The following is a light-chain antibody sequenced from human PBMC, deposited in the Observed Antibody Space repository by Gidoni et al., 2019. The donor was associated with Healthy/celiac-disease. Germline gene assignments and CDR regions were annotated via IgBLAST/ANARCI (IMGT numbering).Light chain of an antibody. CDR1: ISDVGGYNY. Sequence: SALSQPFSVSGPPGQSITLPLTGTISDVGGYNYASWYQQHPGKAPKLMIYDVSNRPSGVSNRFSGSKSGSTASLTISRLQAENEADYYCSSYTSSSTLVFGGGTKLTVL. CDR2: DVS. V-gene: IGLV2-14*03. CDR3: SSYTSSSTLV. J-gene: IGLJ2*01.